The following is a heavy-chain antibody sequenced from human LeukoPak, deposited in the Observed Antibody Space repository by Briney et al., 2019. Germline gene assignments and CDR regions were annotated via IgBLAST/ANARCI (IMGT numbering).Heavy chain of an antibody. CDR1: GGSISSGGYY. Sequence: SQTLSLTCTVSGGSISSGGYYWSWIRQHPGKGLEWIGYIYYSGSTYYNPSLKSRVTISVDTSKNQFSLKLSSVTAADTAVYYCARDIAGAVLQGGGMDVWGQGTTVTVSS. J-gene: IGHJ6*02. CDR3: ARDIAGAVLQGGGMDV. CDR2: IYYSGST. V-gene: IGHV4-31*03. D-gene: IGHD4/OR15-4a*01.